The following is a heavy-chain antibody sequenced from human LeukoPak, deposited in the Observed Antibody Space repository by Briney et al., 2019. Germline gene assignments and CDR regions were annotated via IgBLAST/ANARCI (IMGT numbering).Heavy chain of an antibody. CDR3: AKGGRFQLLFLDY. CDR2: ISGSGAST. J-gene: IGHJ4*02. D-gene: IGHD2-2*01. CDR1: GFTFSSYA. Sequence: GGSLRLSCAASGFTFSSYAITWVRQAPGKGLEWVSTISGSGASTYYADSVKGRFTISRDNSKNTLYLQMNSLRAEDTAVYFCAKGGRFQLLFLDYWGQGILVTVSS. V-gene: IGHV3-23*01.